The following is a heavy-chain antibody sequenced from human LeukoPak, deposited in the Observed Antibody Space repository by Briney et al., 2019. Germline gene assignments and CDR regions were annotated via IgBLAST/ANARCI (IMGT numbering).Heavy chain of an antibody. D-gene: IGHD3-22*01. V-gene: IGHV4-59*12. Sequence: PSETLSLTCTVSGGSISGYYWSWIRQPPGKGLEWIGSIYYSGSTYYNPSLKSRVTISVDTSKNQFSLKLSSVTAADTAVYYCARDSSGYYYNFDYWGQGTLVTVSS. CDR2: IYYSGST. CDR1: GGSISGYY. J-gene: IGHJ4*02. CDR3: ARDSSGYYYNFDY.